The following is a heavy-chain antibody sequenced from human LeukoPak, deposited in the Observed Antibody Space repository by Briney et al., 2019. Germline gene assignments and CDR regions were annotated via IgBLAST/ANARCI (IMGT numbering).Heavy chain of an antibody. D-gene: IGHD3-3*01. V-gene: IGHV1-18*01. CDR1: GYTFTSYG. CDR2: ISAYNGNT. Sequence: ASVKVSCKASGYTFTSYGISWVRQAPGQGLEWMGWISAYNGNTNYAQKLQGRATMTTDTSTSTAYMELRSLRSDDTAVYYCARVSRITIFGVVLNAFDIWGQGTMVTVSS. CDR3: ARVSRITIFGVVLNAFDI. J-gene: IGHJ3*02.